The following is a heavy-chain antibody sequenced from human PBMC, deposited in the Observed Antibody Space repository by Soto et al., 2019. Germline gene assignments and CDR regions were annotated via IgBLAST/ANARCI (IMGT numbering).Heavy chain of an antibody. J-gene: IGHJ4*02. CDR3: ARGARSGSYFDY. Sequence: ASVKVSCKASGHTFTSYYMHWLRQAPGQGLEWMGIINPSGGSTSYAQKFQGRVTMTRDTSTSTVYMELTSLRSEDTAVYYCARGARSGSYFDYWGQGTLVTVSS. V-gene: IGHV1-46*01. CDR2: INPSGGST. D-gene: IGHD3-10*01. CDR1: GHTFTSYY.